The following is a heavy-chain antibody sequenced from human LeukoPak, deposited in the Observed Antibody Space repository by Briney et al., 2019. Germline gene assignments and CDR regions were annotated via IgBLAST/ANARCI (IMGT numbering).Heavy chain of an antibody. J-gene: IGHJ4*02. Sequence: GGSLRLSCAVSGFTFSVYAMSWVRQAPGKGLEWVSVITSSGSFTYYADSVKGRFTISRDNSKHTLYLQMSSLRAEDTAVYYCAKDLARDDGNTYSAKYYFDNWGQGTLVTVSS. V-gene: IGHV3-23*01. CDR3: AKDLARDDGNTYSAKYYFDN. CDR2: ITSSGSFT. CDR1: GFTFSVYA. D-gene: IGHD2/OR15-2a*01.